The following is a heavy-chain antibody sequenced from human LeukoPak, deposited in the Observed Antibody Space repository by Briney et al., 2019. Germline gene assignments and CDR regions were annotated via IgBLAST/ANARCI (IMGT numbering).Heavy chain of an antibody. V-gene: IGHV4-39*07. CDR3: ARGPIAAAAP. Sequence: PSETLSLTCAVSGGSISSSSYYWGWIRQPPGKGLEWIGSIYYSGSTYYNPSLKSRVTISVDTSKNQFSLKLSSVTAADTAVYYCARGPIAAAAPWGQGTLVTVSS. CDR1: GGSISSSSYY. J-gene: IGHJ5*02. D-gene: IGHD6-13*01. CDR2: IYYSGST.